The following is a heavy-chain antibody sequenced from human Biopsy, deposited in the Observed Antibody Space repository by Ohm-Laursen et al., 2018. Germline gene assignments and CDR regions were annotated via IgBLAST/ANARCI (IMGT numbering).Heavy chain of an antibody. Sequence: TLSLTCAVSGGSVSSGSYYWSWIRQPPGKGLEWIGYIYYSGSTNYNPSLKSRVTISVDTSRNQFSLILSSMTAADTAVYYCAREPRIAAVAYFDPWGQGTLVTVSS. CDR2: IYYSGST. D-gene: IGHD6-13*01. V-gene: IGHV4-61*01. CDR1: GGSVSSGSYY. J-gene: IGHJ5*02. CDR3: AREPRIAAVAYFDP.